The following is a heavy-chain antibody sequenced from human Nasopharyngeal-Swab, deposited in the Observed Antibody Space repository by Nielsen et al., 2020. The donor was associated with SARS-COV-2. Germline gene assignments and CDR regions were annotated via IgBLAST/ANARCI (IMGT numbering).Heavy chain of an antibody. V-gene: IGHV1-18*04. J-gene: IGHJ4*02. CDR2: ISAYNGNT. D-gene: IGHD3-10*01. Sequence: ASVKVSCKASGYTYNTYGITWVRQAPGQGLEWMGWISAYNGNTDYAQKFQDRFTMTTDTSTSTAYMELKSLRSDDTAVYYCARLVRGSTINYFDFWGQGTLVTVSS. CDR1: GYTYNTYG. CDR3: ARLVRGSTINYFDF.